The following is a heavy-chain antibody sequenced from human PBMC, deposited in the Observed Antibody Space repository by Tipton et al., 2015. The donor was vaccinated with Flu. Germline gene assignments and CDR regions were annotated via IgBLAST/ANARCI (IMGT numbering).Heavy chain of an antibody. D-gene: IGHD4-11*01. J-gene: IGHJ5*01. CDR3: ARRAFSNYVSEPKNWFDS. Sequence: TLSLTCSVSGDSLGSSYYWAWIRQPPGRGLEWIGNIHTSAGTYCNLSLKSRVTISVDRSKNQFSLRLASVTAADTAVYFCARRAFSNYVSEPKNWFDSWGQGTLVTVSS. V-gene: IGHV4-38-2*01. CDR1: GDSLGSSYY. CDR2: IHTSAGT.